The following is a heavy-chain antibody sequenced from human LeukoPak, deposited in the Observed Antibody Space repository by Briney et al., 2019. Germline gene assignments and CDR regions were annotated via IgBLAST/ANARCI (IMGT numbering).Heavy chain of an antibody. D-gene: IGHD3-3*01. V-gene: IGHV3-23*01. J-gene: IGHJ5*02. CDR2: INSNGGST. CDR1: GFTFGTST. Sequence: GGSLTLSCTTSGFTFGTSTMTWVRQAPGKGLEWVSTINSNGGSTYYVSSVKGRFTISRDNSRNTLYLRMSSLRAEDTAVYYCEPPLQFLESWGQGTMVIVSS. CDR3: EPPLQFLES.